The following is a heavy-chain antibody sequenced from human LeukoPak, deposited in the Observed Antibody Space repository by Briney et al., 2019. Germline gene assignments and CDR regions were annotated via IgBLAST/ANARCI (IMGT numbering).Heavy chain of an antibody. CDR1: GGSMDNYY. Sequence: SETLSLTCTVSGGSMDNYYWSWIRQPAGKGLEVIGRIFPSGTTRYNPSLKSRVTMFIDKLKDHFSLKLTSMTAADTAVYYCARETPHYYGSGSYTHWGQGTLVTVSS. CDR2: IFPSGTT. CDR3: ARETPHYYGSGSYTH. V-gene: IGHV4-4*07. D-gene: IGHD3-10*01. J-gene: IGHJ4*02.